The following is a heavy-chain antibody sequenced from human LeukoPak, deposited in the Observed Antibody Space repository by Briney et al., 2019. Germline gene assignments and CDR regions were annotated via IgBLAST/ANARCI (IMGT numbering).Heavy chain of an antibody. CDR1: GFTFSSYA. Sequence: GSLRLSCAASGFTFSSYALSWVRPAPGKGLEWVSAVSGSGDNTYYADSVKGRFTISRDNSKNMLFLQMSSLRADDTAIYYCAKDPSGYCSGGTCYSVFDFWGQGTLVTVSS. V-gene: IGHV3-23*01. CDR2: VSGSGDNT. D-gene: IGHD2-15*01. CDR3: AKDPSGYCSGGTCYSVFDF. J-gene: IGHJ5*01.